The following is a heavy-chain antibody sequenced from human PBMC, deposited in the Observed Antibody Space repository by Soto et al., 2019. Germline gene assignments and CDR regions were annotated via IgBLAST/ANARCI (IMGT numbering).Heavy chain of an antibody. CDR2: ISGSDDST. D-gene: IGHD2-2*01. V-gene: IGHV3-23*01. CDR3: AKGGSASCYANVDY. CDR1: GFTFSSYA. Sequence: EVQLLESGGGLVQPGGSLRLSCAASGFTFSSYAMSWVRQAPGKGLEWISVISGSDDSTYYADSVKGRFTISRDNSKNTLHLPMNSLRAEDTAVYYCAKGGSASCYANVDYWGQGTPVTVSS. J-gene: IGHJ4*02.